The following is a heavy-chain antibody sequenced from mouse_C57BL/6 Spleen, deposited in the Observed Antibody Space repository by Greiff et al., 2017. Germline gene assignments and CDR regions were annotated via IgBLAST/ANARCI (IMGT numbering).Heavy chain of an antibody. CDR1: GYSFTGYY. Sequence: EVQLQQSGPELVKPGASVKISCKASGYSFTGYYMNWVKQSPEKSLEWIGEINPSTGGTTYNQKFKAKATLTVDKSSSTAYMQLKSLTSEDSAVYYCARRDYDGYVYYAMDYWGQGTSVTVSS. CDR3: ARRDYDGYVYYAMDY. V-gene: IGHV1-42*01. J-gene: IGHJ4*01. D-gene: IGHD2-4*01. CDR2: INPSTGGT.